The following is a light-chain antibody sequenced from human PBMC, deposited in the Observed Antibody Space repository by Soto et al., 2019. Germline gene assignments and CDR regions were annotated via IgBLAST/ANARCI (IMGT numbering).Light chain of an antibody. V-gene: IGLV2-14*01. Sequence: QSVLTQPASVSGSPGQSITISCTGTSSDVGSYNYVSWYQQHPGKAPKLMIYDVSNRPSGVSYRVSGSKSGNTASLTISGLQAEDEADYYCSSFTTSSTWVFGGGTKLTVL. J-gene: IGLJ3*02. CDR2: DVS. CDR3: SSFTTSSTWV. CDR1: SSDVGSYNY.